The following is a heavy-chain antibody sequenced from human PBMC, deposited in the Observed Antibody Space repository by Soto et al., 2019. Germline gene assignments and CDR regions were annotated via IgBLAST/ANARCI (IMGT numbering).Heavy chain of an antibody. D-gene: IGHD1-1*01. CDR3: RRRAETNGWNGFGADKYYFDF. J-gene: IGHJ4*02. CDR1: GYTFTSYD. V-gene: IGHV1-8*01. Sequence: GASVKVSCKASGYTFTSYDIYWVRQATGQGLEWMGWMNPNTGNSGYAQKFQGRVTMTSDTSISTAHMELSSLRSEDTAVYYCRRRAETNGWNGFGADKYYFDFWGQGTLVTVSS. CDR2: MNPNTGNS.